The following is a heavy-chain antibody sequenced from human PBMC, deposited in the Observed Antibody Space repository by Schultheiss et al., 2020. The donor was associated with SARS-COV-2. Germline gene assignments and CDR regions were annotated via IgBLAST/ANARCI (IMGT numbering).Heavy chain of an antibody. Sequence: SETLSLTCTVSGGSVRSGDSYWSWIRQSPGKGLEWIGYIDYEGRIFYNPSLKSRVTISVDTSKNQFSLKLSSVTAADTAVYYCARSTGFLLWFDPWGQGTLVTVSS. J-gene: IGHJ5*02. D-gene: IGHD3-3*01. CDR2: IDYEGRI. V-gene: IGHV4-30-4*01. CDR3: ARSTGFLLWFDP. CDR1: GGSVRSGDSY.